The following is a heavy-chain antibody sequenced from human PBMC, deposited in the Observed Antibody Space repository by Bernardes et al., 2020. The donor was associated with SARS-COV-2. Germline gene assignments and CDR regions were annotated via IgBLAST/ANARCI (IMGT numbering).Heavy chain of an antibody. CDR3: SRDPSTVTSMPAEHLQH. V-gene: IGHV1-2*02. J-gene: IGHJ1*01. CDR1: GGTFSSTH. CDR2: IIPIPAKA. Sequence: ASVKVACKASGGTFSSTHSINWVRQAPGQGLEWMGRIIPIPAKANYAQKFQDRVTMTRDTSISTAYMELSSLRSDDTAIYYCSRDPSTVTSMPAEHLQHWGQGTLITVSS. D-gene: IGHD4-17*01.